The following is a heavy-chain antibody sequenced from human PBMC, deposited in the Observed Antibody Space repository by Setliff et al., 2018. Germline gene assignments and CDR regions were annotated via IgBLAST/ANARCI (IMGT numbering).Heavy chain of an antibody. V-gene: IGHV3-30*03. CDR1: GFTFSTYR. CDR3: AGTCSGSGCYAGLES. D-gene: IGHD2-15*01. J-gene: IGHJ4*02. Sequence: GGSLRLSCAASGFTFSTYRFHWVRQAPGKGLEWVAVILHDGGNKYHADSVKGRFTISRDNSKNPLYLQKNSLRPEDTAVYYCAGTCSGSGCYAGLESWGQGTPVTVSS. CDR2: ILHDGGNK.